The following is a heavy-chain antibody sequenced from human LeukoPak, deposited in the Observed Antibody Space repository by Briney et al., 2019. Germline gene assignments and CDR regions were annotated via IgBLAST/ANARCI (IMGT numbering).Heavy chain of an antibody. V-gene: IGHV1-18*01. CDR1: GYTFTSYG. CDR3: ARFRRRFYGDYYYFDY. Sequence: ASVKVSCKASGYTFTSYGISWVRQAPGQGLEWMGWISAYNGNTNYAQKLQGRVTMTTDTSTSTAYMELRSLRSDDTAVYYCARFRRRFYGDYYYFDYWGPGTLVSVSS. CDR2: ISAYNGNT. D-gene: IGHD4-17*01. J-gene: IGHJ4*02.